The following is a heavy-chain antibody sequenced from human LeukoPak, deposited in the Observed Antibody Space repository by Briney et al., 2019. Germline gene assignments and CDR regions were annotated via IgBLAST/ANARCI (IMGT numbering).Heavy chain of an antibody. CDR3: AREGDCSSTSCYILSYYYYYMDV. Sequence: SETLSLTCTVSGGSISRYYWSWIRQPAGKGLEWIRRIYTSGSTNYNPSLKSRVTMSVDTSKNQFSLKLSSVTAADTAVYYCAREGDCSSTSCYILSYYYYYMDVWGKGTTVTVSS. CDR1: GGSISRYY. CDR2: IYTSGST. J-gene: IGHJ6*03. D-gene: IGHD2-2*01. V-gene: IGHV4-4*07.